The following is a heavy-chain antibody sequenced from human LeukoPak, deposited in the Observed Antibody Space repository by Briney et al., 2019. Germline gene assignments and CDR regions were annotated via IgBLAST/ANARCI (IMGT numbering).Heavy chain of an antibody. Sequence: GGSLRLSCVASGFTFSTYGMSWVRQAPGKGLEWVSAISGSGGSTYYADSVKGRFTISRDNAKNSLYLQMNSLRAEDTAVYYCARGRVNSADFDYWGQGTLVTVSS. CDR1: GFTFSTYG. J-gene: IGHJ4*02. V-gene: IGHV3-23*01. D-gene: IGHD1-1*01. CDR2: ISGSGGST. CDR3: ARGRVNSADFDY.